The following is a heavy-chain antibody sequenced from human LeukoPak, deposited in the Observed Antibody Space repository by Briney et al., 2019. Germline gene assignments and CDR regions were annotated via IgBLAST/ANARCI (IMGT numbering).Heavy chain of an antibody. CDR1: GYTFTGYY. CDR2: INPNSGGT. Sequence: GASVKVSCKASGYTFTGYYMHWVRQAPGQGLEWMGWINPNSGGTNYAQKFQGRVTMTRDTSISTAYMELSRLRSDDTAVYYCARPHYCSSTSCYYYYYMDVWGKGTTVTVSS. D-gene: IGHD2-2*01. V-gene: IGHV1-2*02. CDR3: ARPHYCSSTSCYYYYYMDV. J-gene: IGHJ6*03.